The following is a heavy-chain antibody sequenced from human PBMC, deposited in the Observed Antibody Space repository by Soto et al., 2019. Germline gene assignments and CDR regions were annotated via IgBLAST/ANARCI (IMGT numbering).Heavy chain of an antibody. Sequence: PSETLSLTCAVSGGFTSTNKWWSWVRQPPGKGLEWIGDAYHSGSTEYNPSLKSRVSISVDKSKNQISLKLTSATAADTAVYYCARSPPSSYYGGSGTFDYWGQGTLVTVSS. J-gene: IGHJ4*02. CDR2: AYHSGST. CDR1: GGFTSTNKW. CDR3: ARSPPSSYYGGSGTFDY. V-gene: IGHV4-4*02. D-gene: IGHD3-10*01.